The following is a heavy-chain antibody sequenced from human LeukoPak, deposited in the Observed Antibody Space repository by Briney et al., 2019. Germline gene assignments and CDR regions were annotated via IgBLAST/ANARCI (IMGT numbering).Heavy chain of an antibody. J-gene: IGHJ4*02. CDR3: ARDDYGDYGFDY. CDR1: GFTFSSHS. V-gene: IGHV3-21*01. D-gene: IGHD4-17*01. Sequence: GGSLRLSCAASGFTFSSHSMNWVRQAPGKGLEWVSSISSSSSYIYYADSVKGRFTISRDNAKNSLYLQMNSLRAEDTAVYYCARDDYGDYGFDYWGQGTLVTVSS. CDR2: ISSSSSYI.